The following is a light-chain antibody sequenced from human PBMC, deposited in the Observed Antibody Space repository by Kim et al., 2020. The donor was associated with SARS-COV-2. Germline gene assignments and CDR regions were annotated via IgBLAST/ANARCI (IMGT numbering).Light chain of an antibody. CDR1: SGHSTYA. Sequence: QPVLTQSPSASASLGASIKLTCTLSSGHSTYAIAWHQQHPKRGPRFLMKVNNDGGHTKGDGIPDRFSGSSSGAERHLTISSLQFEDEADYYCQTWDTGSQVFGGGTQLTVL. CDR3: QTWDTGSQV. CDR2: VNNDGGH. V-gene: IGLV4-69*01. J-gene: IGLJ2*01.